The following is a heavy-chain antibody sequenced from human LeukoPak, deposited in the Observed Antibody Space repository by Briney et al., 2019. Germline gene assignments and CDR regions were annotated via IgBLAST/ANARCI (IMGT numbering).Heavy chain of an antibody. CDR3: ARAYDSSGYYYPYYFDY. CDR1: GFTFSSYS. D-gene: IGHD3-22*01. Sequence: KPGGSLRLSCAASGFTFSSYSMNWVRQAPGKGLEWVSSISSSSSYIYYADSVKGRFTISRDNAKNSLYLQMNSLRAEDTAGYYCARAYDSSGYYYPYYFDYWGQGTLVTVSS. J-gene: IGHJ4*02. V-gene: IGHV3-21*01. CDR2: ISSSSSYI.